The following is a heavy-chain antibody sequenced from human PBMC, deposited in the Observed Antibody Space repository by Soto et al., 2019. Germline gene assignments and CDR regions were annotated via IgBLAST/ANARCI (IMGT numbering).Heavy chain of an antibody. V-gene: IGHV3-48*01. CDR2: ISSSSSTI. CDR3: AREYDILTGYYPGLPKREFDY. J-gene: IGHJ4*02. Sequence: GGSLRLSCAASGFTFSSYSMNWVRQAPGKGLEWVSYISSSSSTIYYADSVKGRFTISRDNAKNSLYLQMNSLRAEDTAVYYCAREYDILTGYYPGLPKREFDYWGQGTLVTVSS. CDR1: GFTFSSYS. D-gene: IGHD3-9*01.